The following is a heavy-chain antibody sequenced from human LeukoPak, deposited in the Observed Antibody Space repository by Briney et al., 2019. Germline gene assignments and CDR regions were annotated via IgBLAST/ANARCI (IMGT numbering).Heavy chain of an antibody. CDR3: ARDCYGTSGYWYFDL. Sequence: NTSETLSLTCTVSGGSISSGGHYWSWIRQHPGQGLEWIGYIYYTGSTHYNPSLNSRVTISLDTSQNQFSLKLSSVTAADTALYYCARDCYGTSGYWYFDLWGRGSLVTVSS. V-gene: IGHV4-31*03. CDR1: GGSISSGGHY. D-gene: IGHD3-22*01. CDR2: IYYTGST. J-gene: IGHJ2*01.